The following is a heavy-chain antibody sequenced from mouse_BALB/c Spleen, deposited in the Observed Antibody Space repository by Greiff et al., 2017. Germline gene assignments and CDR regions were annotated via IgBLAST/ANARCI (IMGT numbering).Heavy chain of an antibody. J-gene: IGHJ2*01. CDR1: GFTFSSYY. Sequence: EVMLVESGGGLVKLGGSLNLSCAASGFTFSSYYMSWVRQTPEKRLELVAAINSNGGSTYYPDTVKGRFTISRDNAKNTLYLQMSSLKSEDTALYYCARRNYGYSFDYWGQGTTLTVSS. CDR2: INSNGGST. D-gene: IGHD1-2*01. V-gene: IGHV5-6-2*01. CDR3: ARRNYGYSFDY.